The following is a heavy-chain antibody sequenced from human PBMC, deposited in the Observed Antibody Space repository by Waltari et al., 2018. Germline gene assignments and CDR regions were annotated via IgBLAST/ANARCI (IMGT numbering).Heavy chain of an antibody. D-gene: IGHD3-22*01. CDR3: ARGGRDDSSGYYWGPFDY. J-gene: IGHJ4*02. CDR2: ISYHGTYE. CDR1: GFTFSSYA. Sequence: QVQLVESGGGVVQPGRSLRLSCAASGFTFSSYAMHWVRQAPGKGLEWVAVISYHGTYEYYADSVKGRFTISRDNSKNTLYLQMNSPRAEDTAVYYCARGGRDDSSGYYWGPFDYWGQGTLVTVSS. V-gene: IGHV3-30-3*01.